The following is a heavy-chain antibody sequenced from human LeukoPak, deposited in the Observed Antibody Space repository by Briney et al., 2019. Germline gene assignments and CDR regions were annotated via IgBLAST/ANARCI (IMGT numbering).Heavy chain of an antibody. CDR1: GYTFTSYY. V-gene: IGHV1-2*02. Sequence: ASVKVSCKASGYTFTSYYMHWVRQAPGQGLEWMGWINPNSGGTNYAQKFQGRVTMTRDTSISTAYMELSRLRSDDTAVYYCARDRTVTYNWFDPWGQGTLVTVSS. D-gene: IGHD4-17*01. J-gene: IGHJ5*02. CDR3: ARDRTVTYNWFDP. CDR2: INPNSGGT.